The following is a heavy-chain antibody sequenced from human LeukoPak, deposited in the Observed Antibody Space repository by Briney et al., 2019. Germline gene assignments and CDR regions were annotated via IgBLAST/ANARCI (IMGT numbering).Heavy chain of an antibody. CDR2: MWYDGSNK. D-gene: IGHD3-22*01. CDR3: ARGLDSSGYYEQTFGY. Sequence: GRSLRLSCAASGFTFSNYGMHWVRRAPGKGLEWVAVMWYDGSNKYYADSVKGRFTISRDNSKNTLYLQMNSLRAEDTAVYSCARGLDSSGYYEQTFGYWGQGTLVTVSS. J-gene: IGHJ4*02. CDR1: GFTFSNYG. V-gene: IGHV3-33*01.